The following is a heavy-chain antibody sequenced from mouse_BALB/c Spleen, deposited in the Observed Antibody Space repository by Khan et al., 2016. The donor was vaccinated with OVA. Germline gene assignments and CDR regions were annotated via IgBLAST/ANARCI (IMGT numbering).Heavy chain of an antibody. V-gene: IGHV1S135*01. CDR3: TRHGYVAWFTY. J-gene: IGHJ3*01. D-gene: IGHD2-2*01. CDR1: GYSFTTYY. Sequence: EVQLQQSGPELMKPGTSVKISCKASGYSFTTYYIHWVIQTHGKSLEWIGYIDPFSGGTTYNQKFKGKATLTVDQSSSTAYIHLSNRTSEDSAVYYCTRHGYVAWFTYWGQGTLVTVAA. CDR2: IDPFSGGT.